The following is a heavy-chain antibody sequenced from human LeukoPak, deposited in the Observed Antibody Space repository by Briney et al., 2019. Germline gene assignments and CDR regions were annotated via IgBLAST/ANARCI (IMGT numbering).Heavy chain of an antibody. V-gene: IGHV3-7*01. Sequence: GGSLRLSCAATGFTFSSYWMSWVRQAPGKGLEWVANIKQDGSEKYYVDSVKGRFTISRDNAKYSLYLQMNSLRAEDTAVYYCARKAGQWLVRLVYYFDYWGQGTLVTVSS. J-gene: IGHJ4*02. D-gene: IGHD6-19*01. CDR2: IKQDGSEK. CDR1: GFTFSSYW. CDR3: ARKAGQWLVRLVYYFDY.